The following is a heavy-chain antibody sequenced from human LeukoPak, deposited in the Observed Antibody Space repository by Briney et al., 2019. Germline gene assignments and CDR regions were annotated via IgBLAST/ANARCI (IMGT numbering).Heavy chain of an antibody. CDR3: ARDGDEGYYYDSSGYYTTFDY. CDR1: GYTFTGYY. Sequence: ASVKVSCKASGYTFTGYYMHWVRQAPGQGLEWMGWINPNSGGTNYAQKFQGRVTMTRDTSISTAYMELSRLGSDDTAVYYCARDGDEGYYYDSSGYYTTFDYWGQGTLVTVSS. V-gene: IGHV1-2*02. D-gene: IGHD3-22*01. CDR2: INPNSGGT. J-gene: IGHJ4*02.